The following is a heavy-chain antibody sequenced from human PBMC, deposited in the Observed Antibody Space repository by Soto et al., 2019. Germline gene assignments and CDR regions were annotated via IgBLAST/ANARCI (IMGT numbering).Heavy chain of an antibody. J-gene: IGHJ4*02. D-gene: IGHD2-2*02. Sequence: SVKVSCKASGGTFSSYAISWVRQAPGQGLEWMGGIIPIFGTANYAQKFQGRVTITADESTSTAYMELSSLRSEDTAVYYCARQIHYISPFDYWGQGTLVTVSS. CDR1: GGTFSSYA. V-gene: IGHV1-69*13. CDR3: ARQIHYISPFDY. CDR2: IIPIFGTA.